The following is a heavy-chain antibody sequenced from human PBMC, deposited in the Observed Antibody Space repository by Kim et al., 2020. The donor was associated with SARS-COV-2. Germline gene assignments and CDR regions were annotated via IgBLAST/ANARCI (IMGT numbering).Heavy chain of an antibody. CDR1: GGSFSGYH. V-gene: IGHV4-34*01. J-gene: IGHJ6*02. D-gene: IGHD2-2*02. Sequence: LETLSLTCAVYGGSFSGYHWSWIRKPPGKGLEWIWEINHSGSLNYNPSLKSLVPILIDTSNNQLSLKLTSVTAADTGFYFWARGSARVVLSPILGIGPHHDYFIMDVWGHGTTVTVSS. CDR3: ARGSARVVLSPILGIGPHHDYFIMDV. CDR2: INHSGSL.